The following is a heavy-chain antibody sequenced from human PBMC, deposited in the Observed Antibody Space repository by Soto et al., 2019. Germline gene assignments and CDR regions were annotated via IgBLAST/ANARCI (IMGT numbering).Heavy chain of an antibody. V-gene: IGHV1-69*13. CDR2: SIPIFGTA. CDR1: GGTFNNYP. CDR3: ARGRGYSGDDHYYYFDMDA. J-gene: IGHJ6*02. D-gene: IGHD5-12*01. Sequence: GASVKVSCKASGGTFNNYPITWVRQAPGEGLEWMGGSIPIFGTANYAQKFQGRVTISVDESTSTAYMELSSLRSEDTAVYYCARGRGYSGDDHYYYFDMDAWGQGTTVTVSS.